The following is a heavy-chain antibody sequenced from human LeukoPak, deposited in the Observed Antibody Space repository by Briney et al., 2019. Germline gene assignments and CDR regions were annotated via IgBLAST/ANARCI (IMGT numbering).Heavy chain of an antibody. CDR2: IHSSSNFI. CDR1: GFTVSSNY. Sequence: GGSLRLSCAASGFTVSSNYMSWVRQAPGKGLEWVSSIHSSSNFIYYADSVKGRFTISRDNAKNSLYLQMNSLRAEDTAVYYCAELGITMIGGVWGKGTTVTISS. D-gene: IGHD3-10*02. CDR3: AELGITMIGGV. J-gene: IGHJ6*04. V-gene: IGHV3-21*01.